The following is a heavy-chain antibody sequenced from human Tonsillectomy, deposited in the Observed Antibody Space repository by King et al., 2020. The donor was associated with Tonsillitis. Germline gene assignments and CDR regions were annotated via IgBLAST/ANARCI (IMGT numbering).Heavy chain of an antibody. CDR2: IFWNDDK. J-gene: IGHJ6*02. CDR3: THTSGSRRVAGAGLN. Sequence: TLKESGPTLVKPTQTLTLTCTFSGFSLSTSAEGGGWIRQPPGKALEWLALIFWNDDKHSSPSLRSRVTITKETSKNQVVLTMTNTDPLETATYYCTHTSGSRRVAGAGLNWGQGTTVTVSS. V-gene: IGHV2-5*01. D-gene: IGHD3-10*01. CDR1: GFSLSTSAEG.